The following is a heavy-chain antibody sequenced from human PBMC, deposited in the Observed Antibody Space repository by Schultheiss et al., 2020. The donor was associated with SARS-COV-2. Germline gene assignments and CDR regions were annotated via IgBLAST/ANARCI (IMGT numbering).Heavy chain of an antibody. CDR1: GGSISSSN. CDR2: INYDSSHI. V-gene: IGHV3-21*04. J-gene: IGHJ6*02. Sequence: ETLSLTCAVSGGSISSSNWWSWVRQPPGKGLEWVSFINYDSSHIYYADSVKGRFTISRDNAKNSLHLQMSSLRGEDTAVYYCARDLDGSGWDHYHDGMDAWGQGTTVTVSS. D-gene: IGHD6-19*01. CDR3: ARDLDGSGWDHYHDGMDA.